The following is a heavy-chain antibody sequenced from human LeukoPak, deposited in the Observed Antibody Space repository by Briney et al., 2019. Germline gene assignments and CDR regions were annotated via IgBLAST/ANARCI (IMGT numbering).Heavy chain of an antibody. V-gene: IGHV6-1*01. CDR2: THYRSKWYN. CDR3: ARVRYRLWFGGINAFDI. CDR1: GDSVSSNSAA. J-gene: IGHJ3*02. Sequence: SQTLSLTCAISGDSVSSNSAAWNWIRQSPSRGLEWLGRTHYRSKWYNDYAVSVKSRITINPDTSKNQFSLQLNSVTPEDTAVYYCARVRYRLWFGGINAFDIWGQGTMVTVSS. D-gene: IGHD3-10*01.